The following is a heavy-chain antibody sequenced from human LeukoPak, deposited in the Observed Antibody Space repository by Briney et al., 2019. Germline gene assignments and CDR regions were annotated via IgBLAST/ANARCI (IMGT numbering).Heavy chain of an antibody. V-gene: IGHV3-74*01. J-gene: IGHJ4*02. Sequence: PGGSLRLSCAASGFTISSYWMHWVRQASGKGLVWVSRINSDGSSTSYADSVKGRFTISRDNAKNTLYLQMNSLSAQDTAVYYCARDRYDFWSGFDYWGQGTLVTVSS. D-gene: IGHD3-3*01. CDR3: ARDRYDFWSGFDY. CDR1: GFTISSYW. CDR2: INSDGSST.